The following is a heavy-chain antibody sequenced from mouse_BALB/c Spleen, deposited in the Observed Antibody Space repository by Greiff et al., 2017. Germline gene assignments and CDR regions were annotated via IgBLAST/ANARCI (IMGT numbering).Heavy chain of an antibody. Sequence: LQQPGSELVRPGASVKLSCKASGYTFTSYWMHWVKQRPGQGLEWIGNIYPGSGSTNYDEKFKSKATLSVDTSSSTAYMQLSSLTSEDSAVYYCTRGRDYDIFAYWGQGTLVTVSA. CDR3: TRGRDYDIFAY. CDR1: GYTFTSYW. CDR2: IYPGSGST. V-gene: IGHV1S22*01. J-gene: IGHJ3*01. D-gene: IGHD2-4*01.